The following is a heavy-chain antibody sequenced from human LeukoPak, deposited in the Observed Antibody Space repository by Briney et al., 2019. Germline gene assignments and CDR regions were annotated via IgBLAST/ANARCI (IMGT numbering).Heavy chain of an antibody. V-gene: IGHV4-39*01. J-gene: IGHJ4*02. D-gene: IGHD1-26*01. CDR1: GGSISSSTYY. CDR2: IYYSGST. Sequence: SETLSLTCTVPGGSISSSTYYWGWIRQPPGKGLEWIGSIYYSGSTYYNPSLKSRVTISVDTSKNQFSLKLSYLTAADTAVYYCTRTGYLGIDYWGQGTLVTVSS. CDR3: TRTGYLGIDY.